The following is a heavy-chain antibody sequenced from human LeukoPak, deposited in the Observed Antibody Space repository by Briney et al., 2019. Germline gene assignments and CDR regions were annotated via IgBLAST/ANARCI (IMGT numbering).Heavy chain of an antibody. J-gene: IGHJ3*02. V-gene: IGHV1-46*01. D-gene: IGHD2-2*01. CDR3: ARDCSSTSCYLDDAFDI. Sequence: ASVKVSCKASGYAFTSYYMHWVRQAPGQGLEWMGIINPSGGSTSYAQKFQGRVTMTRDTSTSTVYMELSSLRSEDTAVYYCARDCSSTSCYLDDAFDIWGQGTMVTVSS. CDR1: GYAFTSYY. CDR2: INPSGGST.